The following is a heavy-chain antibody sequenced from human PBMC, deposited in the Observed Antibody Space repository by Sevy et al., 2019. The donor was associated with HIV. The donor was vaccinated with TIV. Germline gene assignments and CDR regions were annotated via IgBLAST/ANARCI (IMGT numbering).Heavy chain of an antibody. CDR2: IYYSGSS. D-gene: IGHD6-13*01. V-gene: IGHV4-59*13. Sequence: SETLSLTCTVSGGSISSYYWSWIRQPPGKGLEWIGFIYYSGSSNYKPSLKSRVTISVDTSKNQFYLKLSSVTAADTAVYYCAQYSSSWGGHYYFDYWGQGTLVTVSS. CDR1: GGSISSYY. CDR3: AQYSSSWGGHYYFDY. J-gene: IGHJ4*02.